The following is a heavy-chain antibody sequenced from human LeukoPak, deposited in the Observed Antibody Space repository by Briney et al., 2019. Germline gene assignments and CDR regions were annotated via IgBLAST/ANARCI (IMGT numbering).Heavy chain of an antibody. D-gene: IGHD3-22*01. CDR2: INPSGGST. CDR3: FLAPPDYYDSSGYYRYFDY. J-gene: IGHJ4*02. V-gene: IGHV1-46*01. CDR1: GYTFTSYY. Sequence: APVKVSCKASGYTFTSYYMHWVRQAPGQGLEWMGIINPSGGSTSYAQKFQGRVTMTRDTSTSTVYMELSSLRSEDTAVHYCFLAPPDYYDSSGYYRYFDYWGQGTLVTVSS.